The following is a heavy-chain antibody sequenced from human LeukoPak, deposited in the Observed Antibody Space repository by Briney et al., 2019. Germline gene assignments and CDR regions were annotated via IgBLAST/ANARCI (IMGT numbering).Heavy chain of an antibody. J-gene: IGHJ4*02. D-gene: IGHD3-10*01. CDR1: GGSISIYY. CDR2: IYNSGSN. CDR3: AGDYGSGSPYYFDY. Sequence: SETLSLTCTVSGGSISIYYWSWIRQPAGKGLEWIGRIYNSGSNNYNPSLKSRVTMSVDTSKNQFSLKLSSVTAADTAVHYCAGDYGSGSPYYFDYWGQGTLVTVSS. V-gene: IGHV4-4*07.